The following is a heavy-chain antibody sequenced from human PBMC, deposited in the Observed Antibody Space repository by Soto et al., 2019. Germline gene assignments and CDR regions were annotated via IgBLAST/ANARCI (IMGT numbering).Heavy chain of an antibody. CDR1: GYTFFGYY. CDR3: AFGDNRHLHSLPTRRSSDL. J-gene: IGHJ2*01. V-gene: IGHV1-2*02. Sequence: GASVKVSCNASGYTFFGYYIHWVRQAPGQGLEWMGWINPNSGDTSYAPNFQGRVSISRDTSISTTYMDLTRLISDDTAVYYCAFGDNRHLHSLPTRRSSDL. CDR2: INPNSGDT. D-gene: IGHD1-1*01.